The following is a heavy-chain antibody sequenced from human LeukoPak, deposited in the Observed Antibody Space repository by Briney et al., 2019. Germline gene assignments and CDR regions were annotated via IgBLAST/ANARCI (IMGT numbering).Heavy chain of an antibody. CDR2: LYSGGNT. CDR3: VGVMRGAFDI. V-gene: IGHV3-53*01. CDR1: GFTVSSND. J-gene: IGHJ3*02. Sequence: PGGSLRLSCAAYGFTVSSNDMNWVRQAPGKGLEWVSLLYSGGNTFYADSVKGRFTISRDNSNNTLYLQLDSLRVEDTAVYYCVGVMRGAFDIWGQGTLVSVSS.